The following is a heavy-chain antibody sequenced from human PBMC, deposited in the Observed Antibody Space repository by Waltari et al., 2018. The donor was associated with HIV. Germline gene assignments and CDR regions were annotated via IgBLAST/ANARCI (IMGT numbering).Heavy chain of an antibody. CDR2: ITHSGST. V-gene: IGHV4-34*01. Sequence: QVQLQQWGAGLLKPSETLSLTCAVYGGSFRAYYWSWFRQPPGRGLEWIGEITHSGSTTYNPSLKTRVTISVDTSKNQFSLKVNSVTVADTAVYFCARDSTQIYRDEFGPDVGDAEFGLDVWGQGTTVTVSS. D-gene: IGHD1-26*01. CDR3: ARDSTQIYRDEFGPDVGDAEFGLDV. CDR1: GGSFRAYY. J-gene: IGHJ6*02.